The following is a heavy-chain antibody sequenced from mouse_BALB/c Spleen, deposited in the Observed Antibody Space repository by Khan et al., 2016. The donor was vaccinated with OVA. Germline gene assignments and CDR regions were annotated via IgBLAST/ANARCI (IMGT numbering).Heavy chain of an antibody. CDR1: GYTFTDYI. Sequence: QVQLQQSGPELVKPGASVKMSCKASGYTFTDYIISWVKQRTGQGLQWIGEIYPGSGSLYSNEKFKGKATLTADKSSNTAYMQLSSLTSEDSAVYFCTRRDYGSSYPGCAYWGQGTLVTVSA. V-gene: IGHV1-77*01. CDR3: TRRDYGSSYPGCAY. D-gene: IGHD1-1*01. J-gene: IGHJ3*01. CDR2: IYPGSGSL.